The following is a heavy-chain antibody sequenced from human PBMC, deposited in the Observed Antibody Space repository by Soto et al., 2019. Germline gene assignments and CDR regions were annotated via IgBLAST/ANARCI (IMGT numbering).Heavy chain of an antibody. J-gene: IGHJ6*02. V-gene: IGHV4-39*07. CDR3: ARDPGDSYYYYGMDV. Sequence: SETLSLTCTVSGGSISSSSYYWGWIRQPPGKGLEWIGSIYYSGSTYYNPSLKSRVTISVDTSKNQFSLKLSSVTAADTAVYYGARDPGDSYYYYGMDVWGQGTTVTVSS. D-gene: IGHD7-27*01. CDR2: IYYSGST. CDR1: GGSISSSSYY.